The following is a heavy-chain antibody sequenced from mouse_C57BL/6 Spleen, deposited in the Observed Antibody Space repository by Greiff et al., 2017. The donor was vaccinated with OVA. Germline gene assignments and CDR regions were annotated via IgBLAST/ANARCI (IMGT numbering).Heavy chain of an antibody. J-gene: IGHJ4*01. D-gene: IGHD1-1*01. V-gene: IGHV2-5*01. CDR3: AKELTTVVATGAMDY. Sequence: VQLQQSGPGLVQPSQSLSITCTVSGFSLTSYGVHWVRQSPGKGLEWLGVIWRGGSTDYNAAFMSRLSITKDNSKSQVFFKMNSLQADDTAIYYCAKELTTVVATGAMDYWGQGTSVTVSS. CDR1: GFSLTSYG. CDR2: IWRGGST.